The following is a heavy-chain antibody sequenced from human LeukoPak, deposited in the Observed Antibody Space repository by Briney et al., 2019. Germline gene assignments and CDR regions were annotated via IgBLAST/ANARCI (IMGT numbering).Heavy chain of an antibody. V-gene: IGHV4-34*01. D-gene: IGHD1-26*01. Sequence: SETLSLTCAVYGGSFSGYYWSWIRQPPGKGLEWIGKINHSGSTNYNPSLKSRVTISVDTSKNQFSLKLSSVTAADTAVYYCARGPVGGTTYNDGDAFDIWGQGTMVTVSS. CDR2: INHSGST. J-gene: IGHJ3*02. CDR1: GGSFSGYY. CDR3: ARGPVGGTTYNDGDAFDI.